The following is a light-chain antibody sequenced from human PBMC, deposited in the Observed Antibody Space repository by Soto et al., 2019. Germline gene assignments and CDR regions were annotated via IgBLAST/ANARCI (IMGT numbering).Light chain of an antibody. CDR2: STN. Sequence: QAVVTQEPSFSVSPGGTVTLTCGLSSGSVSTNYYPSWYQQTPGQAPRTLIYSTNTRSSGVPDRFSGSILGNKAALTITGAQEDDESDYYCVLYMGSGIWVFGGGNKVTVL. CDR3: VLYMGSGIWV. V-gene: IGLV8-61*01. J-gene: IGLJ3*02. CDR1: SGSVSTNYY.